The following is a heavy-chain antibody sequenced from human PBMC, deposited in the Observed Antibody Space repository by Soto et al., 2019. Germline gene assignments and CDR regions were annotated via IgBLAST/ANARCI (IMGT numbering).Heavy chain of an antibody. V-gene: IGHV1-2*04. D-gene: IGHD3-22*01. CDR3: ARGHYYDSSGYGPDNWFDP. CDR1: GYTFTGYY. J-gene: IGHJ5*02. CDR2: INPNSGGT. Sequence: ASVKVSCKASGYTFTGYYMHWVRQAPGQGLEWMGWINPNSGGTNYAQKFQGWVTMTRDTSISTAYMELSRLRSDDTAVYYCARGHYYDSSGYGPDNWFDPWGQGTLVTVSS.